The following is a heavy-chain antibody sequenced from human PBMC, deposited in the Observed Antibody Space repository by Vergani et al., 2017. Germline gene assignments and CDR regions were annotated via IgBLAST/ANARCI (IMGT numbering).Heavy chain of an antibody. Sequence: QVQLVESGGGVVQPGRSLRLSCAASGFTFSSYAMHWVRQAPGKGLEWVAVISYDGSNKYYADSVKGRFTISRDNSKNTLYLQMNSLRAEDTAVYSCAREWLELPRAGWFDPWGQGTLVTVSS. V-gene: IGHV3-30-3*01. D-gene: IGHD1-7*01. CDR3: AREWLELPRAGWFDP. CDR2: ISYDGSNK. J-gene: IGHJ5*02. CDR1: GFTFSSYA.